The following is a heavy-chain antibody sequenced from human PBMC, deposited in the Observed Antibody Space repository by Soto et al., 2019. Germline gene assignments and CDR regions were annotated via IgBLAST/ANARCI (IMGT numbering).Heavy chain of an antibody. CDR3: ARLSHLMLRAFDI. D-gene: IGHD2-8*01. Sequence: SETLSLTCTVSGGSISSSSYYWGWIRQPPGKGLEWIGSIYYSGSTYYNPSLKSRVTISVDTSKNQFSLKLSSVTAADTAVYYCARLSHLMLRAFDIWGQGTMVTVSS. J-gene: IGHJ3*02. V-gene: IGHV4-39*01. CDR2: IYYSGST. CDR1: GGSISSSSYY.